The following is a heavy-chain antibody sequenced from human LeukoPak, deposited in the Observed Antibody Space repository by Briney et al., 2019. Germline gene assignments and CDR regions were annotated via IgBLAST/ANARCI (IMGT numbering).Heavy chain of an antibody. CDR1: GFTFSSYW. CDR3: ARQYYYDTRGLPFDY. V-gene: IGHV3-7*01. D-gene: IGHD3-22*01. Sequence: GGSLRLSCAASGFTFSSYWMGWVRQAPGKGLEWVANIRQDGGERYYVDSVKGRFTISKGNGKNSLYLQMNSLRVEDTAVYYCARQYYYDTRGLPFDYWGQGSPVTVSS. J-gene: IGHJ4*02. CDR2: IRQDGGER.